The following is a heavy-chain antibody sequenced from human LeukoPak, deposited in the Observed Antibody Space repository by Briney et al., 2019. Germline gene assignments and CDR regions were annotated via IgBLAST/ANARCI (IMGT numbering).Heavy chain of an antibody. V-gene: IGHV4-31*03. J-gene: IGHJ6*02. CDR3: ARGGYSSSWYQNTYYYYGMDV. D-gene: IGHD6-13*01. Sequence: SETLSLTCTVSGGSISSGGYYWSWIRQHPGKGLEWIGYIYYSGSTYYSPSLKSRVTISVDTSKNQFSLKLSSVTAADTAVYYCARGGYSSSWYQNTYYYYGMDVWGQGTTVTVSS. CDR2: IYYSGST. CDR1: GGSISSGGYY.